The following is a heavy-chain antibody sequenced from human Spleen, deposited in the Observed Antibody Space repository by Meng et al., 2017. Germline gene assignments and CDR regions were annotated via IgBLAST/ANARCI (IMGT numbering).Heavy chain of an antibody. Sequence: GSLRLSCAVSGYSLNSDYFWGWIRQAPGKGLEWIGNIFHSGSTFYNPSLRSRVTISIDTSKNQFSLELTSVTAADTAVYYCVRDRGAVVGACVDYWGQGTLVTVSS. V-gene: IGHV4-38-2*02. CDR1: GYSLNSDYF. J-gene: IGHJ4*02. CDR3: VRDRGAVVGACVDY. D-gene: IGHD6-19*01. CDR2: IFHSGST.